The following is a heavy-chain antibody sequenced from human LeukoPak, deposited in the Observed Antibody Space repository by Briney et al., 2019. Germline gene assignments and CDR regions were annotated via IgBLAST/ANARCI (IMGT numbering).Heavy chain of an antibody. Sequence: GGSLRLSCAASGFTFSSYEMNWVRQAPGKGLEWVSYISSSGSTIYYADSVKGRFTISRDNSKNTLYLQMNSLRAEDTAVYYCAKDRGRYCGGDCYFDYWGQGTLVTVSS. J-gene: IGHJ4*02. CDR2: ISSSGSTI. D-gene: IGHD2-21*02. V-gene: IGHV3-48*03. CDR1: GFTFSSYE. CDR3: AKDRGRYCGGDCYFDY.